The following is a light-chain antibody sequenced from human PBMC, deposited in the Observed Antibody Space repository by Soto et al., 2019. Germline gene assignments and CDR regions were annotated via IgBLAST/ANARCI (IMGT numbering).Light chain of an antibody. J-gene: IGLJ2*01. CDR1: GSDVGAYNF. CDR2: EVY. CDR3: SSYPGSNNLVV. Sequence: QSVLTQPPSASGSPGQSVTISCTGTGSDVGAYNFVSWYQHHPGKAPQALIYEVYKRPSGVPDRFSGSKSGNTASLTVSGLQTEDEADYYCSSYPGSNNLVVFGGGSKVTVL. V-gene: IGLV2-8*01.